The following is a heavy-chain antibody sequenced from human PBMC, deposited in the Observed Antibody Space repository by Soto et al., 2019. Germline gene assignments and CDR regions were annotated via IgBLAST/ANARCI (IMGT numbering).Heavy chain of an antibody. J-gene: IGHJ6*02. CDR3: ARDNPTETPNFSYYYYGMDV. V-gene: IGHV1-69*01. CDR2: IIPIFGTT. CDR1: GRTFSSYA. Sequence: QVQLVQSGAEVKKPGSSVKVSCKASGRTFSSYAINWVRQAPGQGLEWMGGIIPIFGTTNYAQKFQGRVTITADESTGTAYMELSSLRSHDTAIYYCARDNPTETPNFSYYYYGMDVLGQGTTVTVSS. D-gene: IGHD4-4*01.